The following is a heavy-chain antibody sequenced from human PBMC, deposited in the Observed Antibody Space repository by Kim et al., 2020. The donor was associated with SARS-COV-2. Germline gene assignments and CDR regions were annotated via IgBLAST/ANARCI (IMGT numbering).Heavy chain of an antibody. CDR1: GFTFSSYG. CDR3: AKDLESYGWYPYYGMEV. J-gene: IGHJ6*02. V-gene: IGHV3-33*06. CDR2: IWYDGSNK. D-gene: IGHD5-18*01. Sequence: GGSLRLSCAASGFTFSSYGMHWVRQAPGKGLEWVAVIWYDGSNKYYADSVKGRFTISRDNSKNTLYLQMNSLRAEDTAVYYCAKDLESYGWYPYYGMEVWGQGTTVTVSS.